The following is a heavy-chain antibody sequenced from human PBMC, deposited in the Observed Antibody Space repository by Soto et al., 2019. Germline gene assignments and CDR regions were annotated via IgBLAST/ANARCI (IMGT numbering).Heavy chain of an antibody. V-gene: IGHV4-59*01. CDR1: GDSISSYY. CDR3: ARGGLGARKGRSFDP. CDR2: IHYSGST. Sequence: KTSETLSLTCTVSGDSISSYYWGWIRQPPGKGLEWIGYIHYSGSTNYNPSLKSRVTISVDTPKNEFSLKGNSMAAANAAVYSCARGGLGARKGRSFDPWGQGTLVTVSS. J-gene: IGHJ5*02. D-gene: IGHD6-6*01.